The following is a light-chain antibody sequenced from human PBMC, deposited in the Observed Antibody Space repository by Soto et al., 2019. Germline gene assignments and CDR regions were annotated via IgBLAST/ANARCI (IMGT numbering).Light chain of an antibody. CDR3: YSYAGSSTYV. CDR2: EGN. J-gene: IGLJ1*01. Sequence: QSALTQPASVSGSPGQSITISCTGTSSNIGSYNFVSWYQQHPGKAPKVIIYEGNQRPSGVSNRFSGSKSGNTASLTISGLQVEDEADYCCYSYAGSSTYVFGTGTKLTVL. CDR1: SSNIGSYNF. V-gene: IGLV2-23*01.